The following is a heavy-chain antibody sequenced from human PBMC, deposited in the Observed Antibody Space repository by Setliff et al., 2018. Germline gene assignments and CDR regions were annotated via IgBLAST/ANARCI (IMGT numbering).Heavy chain of an antibody. J-gene: IGHJ4*02. CDR3: AKTGTYRYFDY. Sequence: PSETLSLTCSVSGGSISSGSDYWTWIRQPAGKGLEWIGHIYTSGSTNHNPSLKSRLTISVDTAKNQFSLKLTSVTAADTAVYYCAKTGTYRYFDYWGQGTRVTVSS. V-gene: IGHV4-61*09. D-gene: IGHD1-1*01. CDR2: IYTSGST. CDR1: GGSISSGSDY.